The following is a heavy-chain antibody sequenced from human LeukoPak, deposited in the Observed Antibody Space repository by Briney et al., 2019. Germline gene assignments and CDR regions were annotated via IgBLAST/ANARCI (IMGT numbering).Heavy chain of an antibody. CDR2: IKQDGSEK. Sequence: GGSLRLSCAASGFTFSSYSMNWVRQAPGKGLEWVANIKQDGSEKYYVDSVKGRFTISRDNAKNSLYLQMNSLRAEDTAVYYCAREGREITMVRGVMLSWGQGTLVTVSS. CDR3: AREGREITMVRGVMLS. V-gene: IGHV3-7*01. J-gene: IGHJ4*02. D-gene: IGHD3-10*01. CDR1: GFTFSSYS.